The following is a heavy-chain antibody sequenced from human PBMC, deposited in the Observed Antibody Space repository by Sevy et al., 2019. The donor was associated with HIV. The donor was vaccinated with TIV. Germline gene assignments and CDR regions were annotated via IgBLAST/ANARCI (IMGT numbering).Heavy chain of an antibody. V-gene: IGHV3-53*03. D-gene: IGHD2-15*01. CDR3: ATTSTPLYYYALDV. CDR2: IYSGGNT. J-gene: IGHJ6*02. Sequence: GGSLRLSCAASEFTVSSKYMSWVRQAPGKGLEWVSDIYSGGNTYYADSVKGRFTISRDISKNTLYLQMNSLRAEDTAIYYCATTSTPLYYYALDVWGQGTTVTVSS. CDR1: EFTVSSKY.